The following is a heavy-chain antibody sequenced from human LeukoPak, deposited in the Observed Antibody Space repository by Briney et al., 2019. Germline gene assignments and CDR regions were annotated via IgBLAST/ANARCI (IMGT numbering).Heavy chain of an antibody. CDR2: IYRSGTT. J-gene: IGHJ6*04. D-gene: IGHD2/OR15-2a*01. CDR3: ARVYFFRGDV. V-gene: IGHV4-4*02. CDR1: GDSITSDHW. Sequence: PSETLSLTCSVSGDSITSDHWWHWVRQSPGKGLEWIGEIYRSGTTHYNPSLGSRVTISVDKSKNQFSLNLRSVTAADTANYFCARVYFFRGDVWGKGTTVIVSS.